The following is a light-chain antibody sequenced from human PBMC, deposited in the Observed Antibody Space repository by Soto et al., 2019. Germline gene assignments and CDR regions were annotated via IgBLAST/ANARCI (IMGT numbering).Light chain of an antibody. CDR1: QTIGTY. Sequence: DIQMTQSPSSLSASVGDRVTITCRASQTIGTYLNWYQQTPGKAPKLLIYVASSLQSGVPSRFSGRGSATDFTHTISILQPEDFATYYCQQSFTTPFTFGPANKVDIK. J-gene: IGKJ3*01. V-gene: IGKV1-39*01. CDR2: VAS. CDR3: QQSFTTPFT.